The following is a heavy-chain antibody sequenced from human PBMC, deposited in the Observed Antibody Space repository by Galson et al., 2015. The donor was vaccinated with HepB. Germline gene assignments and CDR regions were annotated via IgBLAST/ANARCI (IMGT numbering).Heavy chain of an antibody. CDR1: GFTFSTYA. CDR3: MKEDSSAYWCFDL. D-gene: IGHD6-25*01. Sequence: SLRLSCAASGFTFSTYAMHWVRQAPGKGLEYVSAISSDGGNTYYADSVKGRFTISRDNSKNTLYLQMSSLRAEDTAVYCCMKEDSSAYWCFDLWGRGTLVTVSS. J-gene: IGHJ2*01. V-gene: IGHV3-64D*06. CDR2: ISSDGGNT.